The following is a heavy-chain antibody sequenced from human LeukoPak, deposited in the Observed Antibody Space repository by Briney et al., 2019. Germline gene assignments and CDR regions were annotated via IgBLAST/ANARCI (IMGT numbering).Heavy chain of an antibody. CDR1: GYTFTGYY. V-gene: IGHV1-46*01. D-gene: IGHD5-24*01. CDR2: INPSGGST. CDR3: ARDLGDGYNYDY. J-gene: IGHJ4*02. Sequence: ASVKVSCKASGYTFTGYYMHWARQAPGQGLEWMGIINPSGGSTSYPQKFQGRVTMTRDTSTSTVYMELSSLRSEDTAVYYCARDLGDGYNYDYWGQGTLVTVSS.